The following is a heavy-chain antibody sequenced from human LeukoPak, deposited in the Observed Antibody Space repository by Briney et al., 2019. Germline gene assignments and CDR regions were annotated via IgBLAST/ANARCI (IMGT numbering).Heavy chain of an antibody. D-gene: IGHD3-3*01. Sequence: PGGSLRLSCAASGFTFSSYWMHWVRQAPGKGLVWVSRINSDGSSTSYADSVKGRFTISRDNAKNTLYLQMNSLRAEDTAVYYCATMHTYDLWSGYSNFDYWGQGTLVTVSS. CDR2: INSDGSST. CDR1: GFTFSSYW. CDR3: ATMHTYDLWSGYSNFDY. J-gene: IGHJ4*02. V-gene: IGHV3-74*01.